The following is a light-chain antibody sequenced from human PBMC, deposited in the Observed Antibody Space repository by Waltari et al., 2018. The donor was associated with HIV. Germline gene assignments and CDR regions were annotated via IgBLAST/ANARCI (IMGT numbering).Light chain of an antibody. CDR1: KSLVYSDGETF. CDR3: MQGTHWPYT. V-gene: IGKV2-30*01. CDR2: KVS. J-gene: IGKJ2*01. Sequence: DVVMTQSPSPRPVPLGRPAPTSGGSSKSLVYSDGETFLNWFHQRPGQSPRRLIYKVSKLDSGVPDRISGSGSGTDFTLKINRVEAEDVGIYYCMQGTHWPYTFGQGTKLEIK.